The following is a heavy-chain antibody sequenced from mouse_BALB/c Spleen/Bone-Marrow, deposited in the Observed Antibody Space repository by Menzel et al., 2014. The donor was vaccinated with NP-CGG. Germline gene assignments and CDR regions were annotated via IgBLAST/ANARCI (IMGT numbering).Heavy chain of an antibody. D-gene: IGHD2-4*01. CDR2: INPYNGDT. V-gene: IGHV1-20*02. CDR3: ARIYDYDRGAWFAY. CDR1: GYSFTGYF. Sequence: EVQLQQSGPELVKPGASVKISCKASGYSFTGYFTNWVMQSHGKSLEWIGRINPYNGDTFYNQKFKGKATLTVDKSSNTAHMELRSLASEDSAVYYCARIYDYDRGAWFAYWGQGTLVTVSA. J-gene: IGHJ3*01.